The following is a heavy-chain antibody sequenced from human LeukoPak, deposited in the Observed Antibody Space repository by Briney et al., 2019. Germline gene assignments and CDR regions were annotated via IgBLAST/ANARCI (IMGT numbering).Heavy chain of an antibody. Sequence: PSETLSLTCTVSGVSISSITDYWGWIRQPPGKGLEWIGGMTSSGSAYYNPSLKSRVTISVDTSKNQFSLKLSSVTAADTAVYYCARVGRPVTARWFDPWGQGTLVTVSS. D-gene: IGHD2-21*02. CDR1: GVSISSITDY. V-gene: IGHV4-39*07. CDR2: MTSSGSA. J-gene: IGHJ5*02. CDR3: ARVGRPVTARWFDP.